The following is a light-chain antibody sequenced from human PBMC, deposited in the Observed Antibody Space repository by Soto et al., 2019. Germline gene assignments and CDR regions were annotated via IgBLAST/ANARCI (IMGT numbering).Light chain of an antibody. CDR3: LQYGSSPRT. V-gene: IGKV3-20*01. CDR2: GAA. J-gene: IGKJ1*01. CDR1: PGVSANN. Sequence: IVLTQSPGTLSLSAGERATLSCRASPGVSANNLAWYQHKAGQTPRLLIYGAASRATGIPDRFSGSGSATVFTLTISRLAPDDLAVYYCLQYGSSPRTSGRGTKVDIK.